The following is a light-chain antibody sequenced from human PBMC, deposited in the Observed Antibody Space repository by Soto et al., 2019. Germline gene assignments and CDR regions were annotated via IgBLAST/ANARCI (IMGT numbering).Light chain of an antibody. Sequence: DIQMTQSPATLAASVGDRVSITCRASQGIDTWLAWYQQKAGKAPNLLIYKASRLESGVPSRFSGSGSGTEFTLTISSLQPEDFGSYYCQEYRNDYGTFGQGTKVDIK. CDR3: QEYRNDYGT. CDR1: QGIDTW. V-gene: IGKV1-5*03. CDR2: KAS. J-gene: IGKJ1*01.